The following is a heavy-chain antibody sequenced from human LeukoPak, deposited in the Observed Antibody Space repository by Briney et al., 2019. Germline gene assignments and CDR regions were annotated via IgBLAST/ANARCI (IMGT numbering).Heavy chain of an antibody. CDR2: IYYTGST. Sequence: SETLSLTCTVSGGSISSYYRSWIRQPPGKGLEWIGYIYYTGSTNYNPSLKSRVTIPVDTSKNQFSLKLSSVTAADTAVYYCARGNSGSYYGFDYWGQGTLVTVSS. CDR3: ARGNSGSYYGFDY. J-gene: IGHJ4*02. CDR1: GGSISSYY. D-gene: IGHD1-26*01. V-gene: IGHV4-59*01.